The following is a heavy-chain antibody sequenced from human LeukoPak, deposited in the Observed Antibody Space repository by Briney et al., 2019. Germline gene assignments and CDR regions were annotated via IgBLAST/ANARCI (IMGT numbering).Heavy chain of an antibody. Sequence: GGSLRLSCAASGFTFSDYYMSWIRQAPGKGLEWISYISRSSNVEVAYADSVKGRFTISRDNAKKSLYLQMNSLRDDDTAVYYCAREGYYGALDIWGQGTMVTVSS. CDR1: GFTFSDYY. V-gene: IGHV3-11*04. CDR3: AREGYYGALDI. CDR2: ISRSSNVEV. J-gene: IGHJ3*02. D-gene: IGHD3-10*01.